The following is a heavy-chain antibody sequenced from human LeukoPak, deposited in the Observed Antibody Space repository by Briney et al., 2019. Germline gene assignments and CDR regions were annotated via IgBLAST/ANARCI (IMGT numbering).Heavy chain of an antibody. CDR2: ISSSSSYI. V-gene: IGHV3-21*01. D-gene: IGHD5-12*01. J-gene: IGHJ4*02. CDR1: GSTFSSYS. Sequence: GGSLRLSCAASGSTFSSYSMNWVRQAPGKGLEWVSSISSSSSYIYYADSVKGRFTISRDNAKNSLYLQMNSLRAEDTAVYYCARANLVATKHFDYWGQGTLVTVSS. CDR3: ARANLVATKHFDY.